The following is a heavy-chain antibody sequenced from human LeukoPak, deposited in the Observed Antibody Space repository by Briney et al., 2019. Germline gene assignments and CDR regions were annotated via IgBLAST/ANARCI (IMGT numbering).Heavy chain of an antibody. D-gene: IGHD1-26*01. Sequence: GGSLRLSCAASGFTFSSYWMHWVRQAPGKGLVWVSRINSDGSSTTYADSVKGRFTISRDNAKNTLYLQMNRLRAEDTAVYYCARDPSYSENLDYWGQGTLVTVSS. CDR2: INSDGSST. CDR3: ARDPSYSENLDY. V-gene: IGHV3-74*01. J-gene: IGHJ4*02. CDR1: GFTFSSYW.